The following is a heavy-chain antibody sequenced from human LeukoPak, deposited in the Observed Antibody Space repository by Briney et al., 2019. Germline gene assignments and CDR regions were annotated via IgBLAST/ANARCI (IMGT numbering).Heavy chain of an antibody. CDR2: INQSGST. CDR3: ARAERGYSFDY. J-gene: IGHJ4*02. Sequence: PSETLSLTCAVYGGSFSGYYWSWIRQPPGKGLEWIGEINQSGSTNYNPSLKSRVTISVDTSKNQFSLKPSSVTAADTAVYYCARAERGYSFDYWGQGTLVTVSS. D-gene: IGHD5-18*01. CDR1: GGSFSGYY. V-gene: IGHV4-34*01.